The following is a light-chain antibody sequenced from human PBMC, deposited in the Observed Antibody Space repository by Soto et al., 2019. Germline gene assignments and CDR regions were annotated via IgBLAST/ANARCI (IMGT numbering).Light chain of an antibody. V-gene: IGLV1-40*01. Sequence: QSVLTQPPSVSGAPGQRVTIACAGNSSNIGAGYDVYWYQQLPGAAPKLLIYGNIIRPSGVPDRFSGSKSDISATLVTTGAQAEDEAGYYCQSYDSSLSSYVFGSGTKLTVL. CDR1: SSNIGAGYD. CDR3: QSYDSSLSSYV. J-gene: IGLJ1*01. CDR2: GNI.